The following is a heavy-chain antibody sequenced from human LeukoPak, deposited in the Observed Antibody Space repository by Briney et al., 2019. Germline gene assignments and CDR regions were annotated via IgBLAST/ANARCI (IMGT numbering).Heavy chain of an antibody. CDR2: ISSNGGST. D-gene: IGHD3-10*01. Sequence: GSLRLSCAASGFTFSSYAMYWVRQAPGKGLEYVSAISSNGGSTYYANSVKGRFTISRDNSKNTLYLQMNSLRADDTAIYYCTRGRSVYGSGSYSAYWGQGTLVTVSS. CDR1: GFTFSSYA. J-gene: IGHJ4*02. CDR3: TRGRSVYGSGSYSAY. V-gene: IGHV3-64*01.